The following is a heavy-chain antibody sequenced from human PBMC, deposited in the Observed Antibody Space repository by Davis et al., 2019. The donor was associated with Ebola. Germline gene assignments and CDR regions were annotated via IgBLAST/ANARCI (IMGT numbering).Heavy chain of an antibody. D-gene: IGHD3-9*01. J-gene: IGHJ4*02. CDR3: ARALLRYFEMPCDY. V-gene: IGHV1-3*01. CDR2: INAGNGNT. Sequence: ASVKVSCKASGYTFTSYAMHWVRQAPGQRLEWMGWINAGNGNTKYSQKFQGRVTITRDTSASTAYMELSSLRSEDTAVYYCARALLRYFEMPCDYWGQGTLVTVSS. CDR1: GYTFTSYA.